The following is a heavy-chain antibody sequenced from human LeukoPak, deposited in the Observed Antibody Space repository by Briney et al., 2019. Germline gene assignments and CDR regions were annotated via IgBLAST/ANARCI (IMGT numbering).Heavy chain of an antibody. V-gene: IGHV3-74*01. CDR2: ISGDGGST. CDR3: AARFRDGLDI. J-gene: IGHJ3*02. CDR1: GFPFSSAW. Sequence: GGSLRLSCAASGFPFSSAWVHWVRQAPGKGLVWVSRISGDGGSTEYADSVKGRFAISRDNAKNTLYLQMNSLRAEDTAVYYCAARFRDGLDIWGQGTMVTVSS.